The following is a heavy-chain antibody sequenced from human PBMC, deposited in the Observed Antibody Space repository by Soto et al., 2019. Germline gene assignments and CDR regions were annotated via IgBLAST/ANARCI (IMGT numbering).Heavy chain of an antibody. CDR3: ARGGSYCGGDCYLFDY. CDR1: GGTFSSYA. D-gene: IGHD2-21*02. J-gene: IGHJ4*02. CDR2: IIPIFGTA. V-gene: IGHV1-69*01. Sequence: QVQLVQSGAEVKKPGSSVKVSCTASGGTFSSYAISWVRQAPGQGLEWMGGIIPIFGTANYAQKFQGRVTITADESTSTAYMELSSLRSEDTAVYYCARGGSYCGGDCYLFDYWGQGTLVTVSS.